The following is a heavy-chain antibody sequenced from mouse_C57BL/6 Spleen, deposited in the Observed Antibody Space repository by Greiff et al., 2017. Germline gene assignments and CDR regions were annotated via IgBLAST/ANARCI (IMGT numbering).Heavy chain of an antibody. CDR2: ISYDGSN. Sequence: EVKLEESGPGLVKPSQSLSLTCSVTGYSITSGYYWNWIRQFPGNKLEWMGYISYDGSNNYNPSLKNRISITRDTSKNQFFLKLNSVTTEDTATYYCARVENWDAYFDYWGQGTTLTVSS. CDR1: GYSITSGYY. D-gene: IGHD4-1*01. J-gene: IGHJ2*01. V-gene: IGHV3-6*01. CDR3: ARVENWDAYFDY.